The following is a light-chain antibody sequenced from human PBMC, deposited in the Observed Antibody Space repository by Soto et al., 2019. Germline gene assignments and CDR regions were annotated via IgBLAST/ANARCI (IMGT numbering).Light chain of an antibody. CDR3: QQYNSYRS. CDR1: QSISSW. CDR2: DAS. J-gene: IGKJ1*01. Sequence: DIQMTQSPSTLSASVGDRVTITCRASQSISSWLAWYHQKPGKAPKLPIYDASSLESGVPSRFSGSGSGTEFTLTISSLQPDDFATYYCQQYNSYRSFGQGTKVEIK. V-gene: IGKV1-5*01.